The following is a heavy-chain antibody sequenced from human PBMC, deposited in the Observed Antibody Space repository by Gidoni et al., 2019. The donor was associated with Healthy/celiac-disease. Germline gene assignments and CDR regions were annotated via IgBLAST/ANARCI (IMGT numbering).Heavy chain of an antibody. Sequence: EVQLLESGGGLVQPGGSLRVSCAASGFTFSSYAMIWVRQAPGKGLEWVAAISGSGGSTSYADSVKGRFTISRDNSKNTLYLQMNSLRAEDTAVYYCAKDLGYCSSTSCYAFSYYGMDVWGKGTTVTVSS. V-gene: IGHV3-23*01. CDR3: AKDLGYCSSTSCYAFSYYGMDV. J-gene: IGHJ6*04. D-gene: IGHD2-2*01. CDR1: GFTFSSYA. CDR2: ISGSGGST.